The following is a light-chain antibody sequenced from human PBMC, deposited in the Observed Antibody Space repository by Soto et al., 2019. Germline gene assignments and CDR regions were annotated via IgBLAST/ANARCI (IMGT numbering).Light chain of an antibody. CDR1: QSISSW. V-gene: IGKV1-5*03. CDR2: KPS. J-gene: IGKJ1*01. CDR3: QHYNSYPWT. Sequence: DIQMTQSPSTLSASVGDRVTITCRASQSISSWLAWYQQKPGKDPKLLIYKPSSLESGVPSRFSSSGAGTEFTLTIMSLQPDDFPTYYCQHYNSYPWTFGQGTKVEIK.